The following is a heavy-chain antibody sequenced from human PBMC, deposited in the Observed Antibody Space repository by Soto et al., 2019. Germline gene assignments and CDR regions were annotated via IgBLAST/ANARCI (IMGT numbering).Heavy chain of an antibody. CDR3: ARHGSN. Sequence: QLQLQESGPGLVKPSETLSLTCTVSGVSISNSSYYWGWIRRPPGKGLEWIGTIYYSGITYYKPSPKSRVTISVDTSKNQFSLKLTSVTAADTAVYYCARHGSNWGQGTLVTVSS. CDR1: GVSISNSSYY. CDR2: IYYSGIT. V-gene: IGHV4-39*01. J-gene: IGHJ4*02.